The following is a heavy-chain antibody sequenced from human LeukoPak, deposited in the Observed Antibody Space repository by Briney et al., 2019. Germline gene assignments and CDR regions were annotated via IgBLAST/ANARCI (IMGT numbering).Heavy chain of an antibody. CDR2: GYFSGST. Sequence: SQTLSLTCTVSGGSISSSSYYWAWIRQPPGKGLEWVGSGYFSGSTYYNPSVKSRVTISVDTSKNQFSLNLNSVTAADTAVYYCARGPSPVTASYYFDYWGQGTLVTVSS. D-gene: IGHD2-21*02. J-gene: IGHJ4*02. V-gene: IGHV4-39*07. CDR1: GGSISSSSYY. CDR3: ARGPSPVTASYYFDY.